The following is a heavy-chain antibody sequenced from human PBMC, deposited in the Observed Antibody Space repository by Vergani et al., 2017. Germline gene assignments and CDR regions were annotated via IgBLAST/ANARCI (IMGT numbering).Heavy chain of an antibody. D-gene: IGHD1-1*01. J-gene: IGHJ5*02. CDR3: ARGVSVGGSTGTRVVGAPYNWFDP. CDR1: GGSISSSSYY. V-gene: IGHV4-39*07. Sequence: QLQLQESGPGLVKPSETLSLTCTVSGGSISSSSYYWGWIRQPPGKGLEWIGSIYYSGSTYYNPSLKSRVTISVDTSKNQFSLKLSSVTAADTAVYYCARGVSVGGSTGTRVVGAPYNWFDPWGQGTLVTVSS. CDR2: IYYSGST.